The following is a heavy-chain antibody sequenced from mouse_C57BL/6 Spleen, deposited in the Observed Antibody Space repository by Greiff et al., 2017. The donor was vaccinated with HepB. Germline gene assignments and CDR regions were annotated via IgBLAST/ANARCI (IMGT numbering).Heavy chain of an antibody. CDR1: GFSFSDYG. CDR2: ISSGSSTI. D-gene: IGHD1-1*01. J-gene: IGHJ4*01. Sequence: DVKLVESGGGLVKPGGSLKLSCAASGFSFSDYGMHWVRQAPEKGLEWVAYISSGSSTIYYADTVKGRFTITRDNAKNTLFLQMTSLRSEDTAMYYCAREGGSSYYAMDYWGQGTSVTVSS. V-gene: IGHV5-17*01. CDR3: AREGGSSYYAMDY.